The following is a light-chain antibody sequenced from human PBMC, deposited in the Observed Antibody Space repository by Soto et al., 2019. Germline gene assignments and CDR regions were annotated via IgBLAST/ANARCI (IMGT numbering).Light chain of an antibody. V-gene: IGLV2-14*01. Sequence: QSALTQPASVSGSPGQSITISCTGTSSDVGGYNYVSWYQQLPGKAPKVIIYAVSNRPSGVSNRFSGSKSGNTASLTISGLQAEDEADYYCSSFTTSHTYVFGTGTKLTVL. J-gene: IGLJ1*01. CDR1: SSDVGGYNY. CDR2: AVS. CDR3: SSFTTSHTYV.